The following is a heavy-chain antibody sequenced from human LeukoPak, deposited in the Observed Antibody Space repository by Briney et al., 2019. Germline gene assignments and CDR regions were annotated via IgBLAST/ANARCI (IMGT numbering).Heavy chain of an antibody. D-gene: IGHD4-23*01. CDR3: AVDYGGNSFDY. V-gene: IGHV4-61*01. J-gene: IGHJ4*02. CDR2: IYYSGST. CDR1: GGSISSGSYY. Sequence: SQTLSLTCTVSGGSISSGSYYWSWIRQPPGKGLEWIGCIYYSGSTNYNPSLKRRVTISVDTSKNQFSLKLSSVTAADTAVYYCAVDYGGNSFDYWGQGALVTVSS.